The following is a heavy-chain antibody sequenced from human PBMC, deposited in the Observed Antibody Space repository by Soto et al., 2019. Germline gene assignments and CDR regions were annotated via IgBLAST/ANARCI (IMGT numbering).Heavy chain of an antibody. CDR1: GYSFTRYW. V-gene: IGHV5-51*01. D-gene: IGHD3-10*01. Sequence: GESLKISCKGSGYSFTRYWIGWVRQMPGKGLEWMGIIYPGDSDTRYSPSFQGQVTISADKSISTAYLQWSSLKASDTAMYYCRLAMVPDYYGSGSYYRGPYYYGMDVWGQGTTVTVSS. J-gene: IGHJ6*02. CDR3: RLAMVPDYYGSGSYYRGPYYYGMDV. CDR2: IYPGDSDT.